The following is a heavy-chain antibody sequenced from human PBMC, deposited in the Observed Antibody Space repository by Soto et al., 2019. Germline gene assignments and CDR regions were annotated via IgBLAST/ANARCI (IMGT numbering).Heavy chain of an antibody. J-gene: IGHJ3*02. CDR2: IYYSGST. CDR3: ARSRLYYYDSSGYTDAFDI. Sequence: QLQLQESGPGLVKPSETLSLTCTVSGGSISSSSYYWGWIRQPPGKGLEWIGSIYYSGSTYYNPSPKSRVTISVDTSKNQFSLKLSSVTAADTAVYYCARSRLYYYDSSGYTDAFDIWGQGTMVTVSS. CDR1: GGSISSSSYY. V-gene: IGHV4-39*01. D-gene: IGHD3-22*01.